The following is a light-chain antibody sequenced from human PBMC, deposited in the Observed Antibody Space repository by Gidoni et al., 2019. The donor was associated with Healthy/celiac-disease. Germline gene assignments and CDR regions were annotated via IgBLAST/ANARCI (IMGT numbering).Light chain of an antibody. V-gene: IGLV2-11*01. CDR1: SSALGGSTY. J-gene: IGLJ1*01. Sequence: QSSLTQPLPVSRSPVQSVTISCTGTSSALGGSTYGSWYQQHPGKAPKLMIYDVSKRPSGVPDRFSGSKSGNTASMTIYGLQAEDEDYYYWCSYAGSLYVFGTGTKVTVL. CDR3: CSYAGSLYV. CDR2: DVS.